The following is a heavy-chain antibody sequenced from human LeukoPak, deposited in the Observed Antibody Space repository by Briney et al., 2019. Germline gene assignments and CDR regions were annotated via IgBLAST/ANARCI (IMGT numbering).Heavy chain of an antibody. CDR3: VKNNGWFHLAQ. Sequence: GGSLRLSCAASGFNFRDHWMDWVRQAPGKGLEWVGHIKTDGSETYYLDSLRGRFSISRDNTNNALYLQMNSLRVEDTAVYYCVKNNGWFHLAQWGQGTLVTVSS. J-gene: IGHJ4*02. CDR2: IKTDGSET. D-gene: IGHD6-19*01. CDR1: GFNFRDHW. V-gene: IGHV3-7*03.